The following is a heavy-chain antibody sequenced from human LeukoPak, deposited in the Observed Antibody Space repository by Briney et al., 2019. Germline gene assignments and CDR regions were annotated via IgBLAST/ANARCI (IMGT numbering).Heavy chain of an antibody. V-gene: IGHV4-59*12. Sequence: SETLSLTCTVFGGSISNSYWNWIRQPPGKGLEWIGYIYYSGSTYNNPSLKSPVTISVDTSKNQFSLKLSSVTAADTAMYYCAREGGNCSGGSCYSGAFDIWGQGTLVAVSS. CDR1: GGSISNSY. D-gene: IGHD2-15*01. J-gene: IGHJ3*02. CDR3: AREGGNCSGGSCYSGAFDI. CDR2: IYYSGST.